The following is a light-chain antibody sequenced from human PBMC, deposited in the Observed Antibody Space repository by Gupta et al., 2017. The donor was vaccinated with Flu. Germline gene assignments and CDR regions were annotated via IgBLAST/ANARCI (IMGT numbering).Light chain of an antibody. Sequence: DIVMTQSPDSLAVSLCERATINCKSSQSVLYSSNNKNYLAWYQQKPGQPPKLLIYWASTRESGVPDRFSGSGSGTDFTLTISSLQAEDVAVYYCQQYDSTPLTFGGGTKVEIK. V-gene: IGKV4-1*01. CDR3: QQYDSTPLT. CDR1: QSVLYSSNNKNY. CDR2: WAS. J-gene: IGKJ4*01.